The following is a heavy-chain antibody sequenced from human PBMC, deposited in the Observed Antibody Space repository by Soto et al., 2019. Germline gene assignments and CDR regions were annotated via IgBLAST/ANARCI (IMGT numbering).Heavy chain of an antibody. V-gene: IGHV1-8*01. CDR3: AKEGNRVRGPDY. D-gene: IGHD3-10*01. J-gene: IGHJ4*02. CDR2: MNPNSGST. CDR1: GYTFTSYD. Sequence: ASVKVSCKASGYTFTSYDINWVRQATGQGLEWMGWMNPNSGSTYYADSVKGRFTISRDNSKNTLYVQMNSLRVEDTAVYYCAKEGNRVRGPDYWGQGTLVTVSS.